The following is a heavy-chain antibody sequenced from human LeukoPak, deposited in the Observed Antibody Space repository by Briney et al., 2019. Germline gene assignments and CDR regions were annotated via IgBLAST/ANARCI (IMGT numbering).Heavy chain of an antibody. J-gene: IGHJ3*02. CDR1: GYTFSTNG. CDR2: INAYNGNT. CDR3: ARQRIYYDSSGYYLDAFDI. D-gene: IGHD3-22*01. V-gene: IGHV1-18*01. Sequence: ASVKVSCKASGYTFSTNGISWVRQAPGQGLEWMGWINAYNGNTNYAQKLQGRVTMTTDTSTSTAYMELRSLRSDDTAVYYCARQRIYYDSSGYYLDAFDIWGQGTMVTVSS.